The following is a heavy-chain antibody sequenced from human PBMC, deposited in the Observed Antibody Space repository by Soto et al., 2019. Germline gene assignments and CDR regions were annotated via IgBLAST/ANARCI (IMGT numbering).Heavy chain of an antibody. CDR1: GFTFSSCG. D-gene: IGHD2-2*01. CDR3: AKVPTDGSTTSFDY. V-gene: IGHV3-30*18. Sequence: PGGSLRLSCAASGFTFSSCGMHWVGQAPAKGLEWVVRVSYDGGNQYYGESARGRFTITRDNSKNTLYLQLNSLRAEDTAVYYCAKVPTDGSTTSFDYWGQGTLVTVSS. CDR2: VSYDGGNQ. J-gene: IGHJ4*02.